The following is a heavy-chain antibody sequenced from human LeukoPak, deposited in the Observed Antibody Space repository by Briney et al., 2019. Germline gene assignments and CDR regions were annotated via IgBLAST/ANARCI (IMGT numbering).Heavy chain of an antibody. V-gene: IGHV3-11*01. CDR2: ISSSGSTI. CDR3: ARVKADEWLATRYFDY. CDR1: GFTFSDYY. D-gene: IGHD5-12*01. J-gene: IGHJ4*02. Sequence: RGSLRLSCAASGFTFSDYYMSWIRQAPGKGLEWVSYISSSGSTIYYADSVKGRFTISRDNAKNSLYLQMNSLRAEDTAVYYCARVKADEWLATRYFDYWGQGTLVTVSS.